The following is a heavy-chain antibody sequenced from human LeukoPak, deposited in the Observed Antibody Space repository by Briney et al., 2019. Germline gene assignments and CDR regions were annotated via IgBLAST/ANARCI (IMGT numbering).Heavy chain of an antibody. CDR2: ISYDGRNT. D-gene: IGHD2-2*01. CDR1: GFTFSHFT. Sequence: GGSLRLSCAASGFTFSHFTLHWVRQAPGKGLEWVAFISYDGRNTYSSDSVKGRFTISRDNSKNTVFLEMNSLKPEDTAVYYCARDGCSSTNCFVFAFDIWAQETMVTVSS. J-gene: IGHJ3*02. V-gene: IGHV3-30*04. CDR3: ARDGCSSTNCFVFAFDI.